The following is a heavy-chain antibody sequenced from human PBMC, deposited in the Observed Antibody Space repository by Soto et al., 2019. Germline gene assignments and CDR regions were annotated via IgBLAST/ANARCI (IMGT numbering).Heavy chain of an antibody. Sequence: KTSETLSLTCAVSGGSISSGGYSWSWIRQPPGKGLEWIGYMNHSGSTYYNPSLKSRVTISIDTSKNQFSLKLSSVTAADTAVYYCARGDSGIVAVPAARRWFDPWGQGTLVTVSS. J-gene: IGHJ5*02. CDR3: ARGDSGIVAVPAARRWFDP. CDR1: GGSISSGGYS. CDR2: MNHSGST. V-gene: IGHV4-30-2*01. D-gene: IGHD2-2*01.